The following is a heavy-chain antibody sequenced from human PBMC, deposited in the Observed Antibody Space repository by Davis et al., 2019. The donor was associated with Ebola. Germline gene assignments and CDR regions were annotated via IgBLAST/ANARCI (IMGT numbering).Heavy chain of an antibody. D-gene: IGHD6-13*01. CDR1: GGSFSGYY. CDR3: ARGHSSSWGYYYYGMDV. Sequence: MPSETLSLTCAVYGGSFSGYYWSWIRQPPGKGLEWIGEINHSGSTNYNPSLKSRVTISVGTSKNQFSLKLSSVTAADTAVYYCARGHSSSWGYYYYGMDVWGQGTTVTVSS. CDR2: INHSGST. V-gene: IGHV4-34*01. J-gene: IGHJ6*02.